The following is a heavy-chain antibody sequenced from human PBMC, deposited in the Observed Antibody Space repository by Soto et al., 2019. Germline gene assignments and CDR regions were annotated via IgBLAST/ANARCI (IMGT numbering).Heavy chain of an antibody. J-gene: IGHJ6*03. Sequence: QVQLVESGGGVVQPGRSLRLSCAASGFPFKYYGMHWVRQAPGKGLEWVAVIWFDGSKEYYGDAVKGRFTISRDNSKNTLYLQMNSLTAEDTAVYYCARDHSWYDFVDRYYYYMDMWGKGATVTVSS. CDR3: ARDHSWYDFVDRYYYYMDM. D-gene: IGHD5-12*01. CDR1: GFPFKYYG. V-gene: IGHV3-33*01. CDR2: IWFDGSKE.